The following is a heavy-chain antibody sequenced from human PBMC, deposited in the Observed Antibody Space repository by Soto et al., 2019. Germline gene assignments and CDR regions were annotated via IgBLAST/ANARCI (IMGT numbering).Heavy chain of an antibody. J-gene: IGHJ4*02. CDR2: ISANWRST. CDR1: GFTFSDYE. CDR3: VREVLFGDYFDY. Sequence: PGGSLRLSCSASGFTFSDYEMHWVRQAPGKKLEYLSTISANWRSTYYADSVKVRFTISRDNSKNMLYFQMTSLKTEDTAVYYCVREVLFGDYFDYWGQGTLVTVSS. D-gene: IGHD3-10*01. V-gene: IGHV3-64D*06.